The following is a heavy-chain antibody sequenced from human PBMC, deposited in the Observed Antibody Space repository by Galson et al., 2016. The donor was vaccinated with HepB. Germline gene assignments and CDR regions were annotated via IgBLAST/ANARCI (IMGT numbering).Heavy chain of an antibody. D-gene: IGHD4-17*01. V-gene: IGHV4-38-2*02. CDR2: IHHSGTT. J-gene: IGHJ6*02. Sequence: SETLSLTCTVSGGSISSDYYWGWIRQPPGKGLEWIANIHHSGTTYHNPSLKSRVTISVDTSKNQFSLKLSSVTAADTAVYYCASDYGDYRDYYYGMDVWGQGTTVTVSS. CDR3: ASDYGDYRDYYYGMDV. CDR1: GGSISSDYY.